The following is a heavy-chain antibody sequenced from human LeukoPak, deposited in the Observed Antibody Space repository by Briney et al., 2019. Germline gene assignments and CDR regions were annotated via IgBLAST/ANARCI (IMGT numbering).Heavy chain of an antibody. V-gene: IGHV4-34*01. CDR3: ARVRITSAFDI. J-gene: IGHJ3*02. CDR2: INHSGST. Sequence: SETLSLTCAVYGGSFSGYYWSWIRQPPGKGLEWIGEINHSGSTNYNPSLKSRVTISVDTSKNQFSLKLSSVTAADTAVYYCARVRITSAFDIWGQGTMVTVSS. D-gene: IGHD3-10*01. CDR1: GGSFSGYY.